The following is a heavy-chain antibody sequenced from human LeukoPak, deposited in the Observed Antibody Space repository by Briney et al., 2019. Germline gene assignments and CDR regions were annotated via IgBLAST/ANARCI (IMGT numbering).Heavy chain of an antibody. V-gene: IGHV1-46*01. CDR3: ARGPYFDPAALFYD. Sequence: ASVKVSCKASGFIFTNYYMHWVRQAPGQGPEWMGIINPDTGSTTYAQKFQGGVAMTRDTSTRTIHMELNSLRSEDTAVYYCARGPYFDPAALFYDWGQGTLVSVSS. D-gene: IGHD3-22*01. J-gene: IGHJ4*02. CDR2: INPDTGST. CDR1: GFIFTNYY.